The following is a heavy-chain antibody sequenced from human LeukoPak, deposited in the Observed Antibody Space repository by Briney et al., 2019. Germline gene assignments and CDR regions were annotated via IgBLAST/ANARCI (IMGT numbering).Heavy chain of an antibody. CDR1: GFTFSSYS. CDR3: AKLSPAPWSGYSAPDY. Sequence: GGSLRLSCAASGFTFSSYSMNWVRQAPGKGLEWVSHITASGTAMFYADSVKGRFTISRDNAKNSLYLQMNSLRDEDTAVYYCAKLSPAPWSGYSAPDYWGQGTLVTVSS. CDR2: ITASGTAM. V-gene: IGHV3-48*02. J-gene: IGHJ4*02. D-gene: IGHD3-3*01.